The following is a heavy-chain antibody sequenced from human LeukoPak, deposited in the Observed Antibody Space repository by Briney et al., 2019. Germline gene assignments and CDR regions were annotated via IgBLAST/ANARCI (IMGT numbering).Heavy chain of an antibody. CDR3: ATGGVRGVRPIDY. V-gene: IGHV1-18*01. CDR2: ISAYNGNT. CDR1: GGTFSSYA. Sequence: GASVTVSCKASGGTFSSYAISWVRQAPGQGLEWMGWISAYNGNTNYAQKLQGRVTMTTDTSTSTAYMELRSLRSDDTAVYYCATGGVRGVRPIDYWGQGTLVTVSS. D-gene: IGHD3-10*01. J-gene: IGHJ4*02.